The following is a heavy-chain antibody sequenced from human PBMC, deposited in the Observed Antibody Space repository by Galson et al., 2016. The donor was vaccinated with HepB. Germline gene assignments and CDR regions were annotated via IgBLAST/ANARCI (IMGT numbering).Heavy chain of an antibody. CDR3: ARVGYGDHLDY. CDR1: GDSINYYS. J-gene: IGHJ4*02. V-gene: IGHV4-59*01. D-gene: IGHD2-21*02. Sequence: ETLSLTCTVSGDSINYYSWRWFRQPPGKGLEWIGFISYSGSTNYNPSLQSRVTMSVDMSKNQFSLKLSSVTAADTAVYYCARVGYGDHLDYWGQGTLVTVAS. CDR2: ISYSGST.